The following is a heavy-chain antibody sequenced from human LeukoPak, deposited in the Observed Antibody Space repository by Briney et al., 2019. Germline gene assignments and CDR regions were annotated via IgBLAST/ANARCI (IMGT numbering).Heavy chain of an antibody. D-gene: IGHD2-2*01. J-gene: IGHJ5*02. V-gene: IGHV4-39*01. CDR1: GGSISTNIYH. CDR3: ARHYLSDGILSTFDP. Sequence: SETLSLTCTVSGGSISTNIYHWPWIRKPPGKGLEWIGNIYFTGTTSYNASLKSRVTISVDTPKSQFSLKLTSVSAADTAVYYCARHYLSDGILSTFDPWGQGTLVTVSS. CDR2: IYFTGTT.